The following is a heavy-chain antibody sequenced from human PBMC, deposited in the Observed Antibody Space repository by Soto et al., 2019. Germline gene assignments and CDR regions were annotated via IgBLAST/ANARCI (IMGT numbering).Heavy chain of an antibody. Sequence: QLQLQESGPGLVKPSETLSLTCTVSGGSISSSSYYWGWIRQPPGKGLEWIGSIYYSGSTYYNPSLKSRVTISVDTSKNQFSLKLSSVTAADTAVYYCARHTYLEWPLGEVLDAFDIWGQGTMVTVSS. CDR2: IYYSGST. D-gene: IGHD3-3*01. V-gene: IGHV4-39*01. CDR3: ARHTYLEWPLGEVLDAFDI. CDR1: GGSISSSSYY. J-gene: IGHJ3*02.